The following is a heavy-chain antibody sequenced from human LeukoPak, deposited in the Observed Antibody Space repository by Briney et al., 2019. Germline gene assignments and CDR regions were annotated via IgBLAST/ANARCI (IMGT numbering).Heavy chain of an antibody. V-gene: IGHV3-7*01. CDR2: IKQDGSEK. J-gene: IGHJ4*02. D-gene: IGHD6-19*01. CDR1: GFTFSSYW. CDR3: ARDQGIAVAGTFSPDY. Sequence: GGSLRLSCAASGFTFSSYWMSWVRQAPGKGLEWVANIKQDGSEKYYVDSVKGRFTISRDNAKNSLYLQMNSLRAEDTAAYYCARDQGIAVAGTFSPDYWGQGTLVTVSS.